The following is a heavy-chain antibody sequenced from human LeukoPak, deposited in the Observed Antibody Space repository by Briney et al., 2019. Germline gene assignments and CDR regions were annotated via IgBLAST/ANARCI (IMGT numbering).Heavy chain of an antibody. J-gene: IGHJ4*02. CDR1: GYSISSGYY. CDR2: IYHSGST. Sequence: SETLSLTCTVSGYSISSGYYWGWIRQPPGKGLEWIGSIYHSGSTYYNPSLKSRVTISVDTSKNQFSLKLSSVTAADTAVYYCARHAAGTGLFDYWGQGTLVTVSS. D-gene: IGHD6-13*01. V-gene: IGHV4-38-2*02. CDR3: ARHAAGTGLFDY.